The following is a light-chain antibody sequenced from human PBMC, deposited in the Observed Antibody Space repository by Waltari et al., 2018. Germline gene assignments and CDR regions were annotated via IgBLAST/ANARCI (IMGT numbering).Light chain of an antibody. CDR1: SSNIGGYNH. Sequence: QSALTQPASVSGSPGQSITISSAGTSSNIGGYNHVPWYQQHPDEYPKLIIYETSKRPSGVSNRFSASKSGDTASLTISGLQAEDESDYYCTSYTSDNLYVFGSGTKVTVL. J-gene: IGLJ1*01. V-gene: IGLV2-14*01. CDR3: TSYTSDNLYV. CDR2: ETS.